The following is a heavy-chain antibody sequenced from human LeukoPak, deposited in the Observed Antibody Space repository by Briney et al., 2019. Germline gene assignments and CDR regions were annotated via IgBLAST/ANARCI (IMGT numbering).Heavy chain of an antibody. Sequence: SETLSLTCTVSGGSISNTSYYWGWIRQPPGKGLEWFGIIYYTGSAYYNPSLKSRVTISVDTSKNQFSLKLTSVTAADTAMCYCVRWPHQVRGYDSWGQGTLVTVSS. CDR2: IYYTGSA. J-gene: IGHJ4*02. V-gene: IGHV4-39*01. CDR1: GGSISNTSYY. D-gene: IGHD3-16*01. CDR3: VRWPHQVRGYDS.